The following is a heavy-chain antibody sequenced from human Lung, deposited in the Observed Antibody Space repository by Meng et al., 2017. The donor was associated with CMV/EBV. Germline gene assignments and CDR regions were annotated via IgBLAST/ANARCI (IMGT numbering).Heavy chain of an antibody. Sequence: SLKISXAASGFTFNNYEMNWVRQAPGKGLEWISFITTSANTRQYADAVKGRFTISRDNAKKSLYLQMNSLRAEDTAVYYCARDLGGVVPAANFFDYWGQGTLVTVSS. CDR2: ITTSANTR. D-gene: IGHD2-2*01. CDR3: ARDLGGVVPAANFFDY. J-gene: IGHJ4*02. V-gene: IGHV3-48*03. CDR1: GFTFNNYE.